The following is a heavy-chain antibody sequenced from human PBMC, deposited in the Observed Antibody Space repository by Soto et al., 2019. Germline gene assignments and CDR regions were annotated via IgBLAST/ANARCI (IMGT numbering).Heavy chain of an antibody. J-gene: IGHJ6*02. Sequence: QVQLVQSGAEVKKPGSSVKVSCKASGGTFSSYAISWVRQAPGQGLEWMGGIIPIFGTANYAQKFQGRVKNSADESTRTAYMELSSLGSEDTARFYLAPPLPTSCYLLRYDRWGQGTTVTVSS. V-gene: IGHV1-69*12. CDR1: GGTFSSYA. CDR3: APPLPTSCYLLRYDR. D-gene: IGHD3-16*01. CDR2: IIPIFGTA.